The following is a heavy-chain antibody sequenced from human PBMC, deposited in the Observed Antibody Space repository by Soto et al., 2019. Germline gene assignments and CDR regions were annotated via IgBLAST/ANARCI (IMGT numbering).Heavy chain of an antibody. CDR1: GFTFSSSL. CDR2: ITSSSSYI. V-gene: IGHV3-21*01. D-gene: IGHD7-27*01. CDR3: ARDNGGAARAFEY. Sequence: EVQLVESGGGLVKPGGSLRLSCAASGFTFSSSLMNWVRQAPGKGLEWVSSITSSSSYIYYAVSVQGRFTISRDNAKNSLYLQTNSLRAEDTAVYYCARDNGGAARAFEYWGQGTLVTVSS. J-gene: IGHJ4*02.